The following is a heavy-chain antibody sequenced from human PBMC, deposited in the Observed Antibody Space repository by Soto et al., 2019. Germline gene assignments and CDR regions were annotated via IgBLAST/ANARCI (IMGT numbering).Heavy chain of an antibody. V-gene: IGHV4-34*01. CDR2: INHSGST. CDR1: GGSFSGYD. Sequence: SETLSLTCAVYGGSFSGYDWSWIRQPPGKGLERIGEINHSGSTNYNPSLKSRVTISVDTSKNQFSLKLSSVTAADTAVYYCARVAVAGIRPGLDYWGQGTLLTVSS. CDR3: ARVAVAGIRPGLDY. J-gene: IGHJ4*02. D-gene: IGHD6-19*01.